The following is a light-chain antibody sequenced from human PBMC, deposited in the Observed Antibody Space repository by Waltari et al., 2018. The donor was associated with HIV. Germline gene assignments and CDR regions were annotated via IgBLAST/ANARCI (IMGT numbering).Light chain of an antibody. CDR1: GLRNYY. V-gene: IGLV3-19*01. CDR3: NSRDSSGNHVI. J-gene: IGLJ2*01. Sequence: SSELTPDPTVSVALGQTVPIKCQGDGLRNYYGTWYQQRPGQAPIVVIYGKDNRPSGIPDRFSGSSSGDSTSLTITGAQAEDEADYHCNSRDSSGNHVIFGGGTKLTVL. CDR2: GKD.